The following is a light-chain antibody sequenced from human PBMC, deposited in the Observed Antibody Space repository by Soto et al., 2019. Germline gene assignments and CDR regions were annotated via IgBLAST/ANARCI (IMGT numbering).Light chain of an antibody. J-gene: IGLJ2*01. CDR2: SDN. CDR1: NIGNLD. V-gene: IGLV3-21*04. Sequence: ELTQPPSVSAAPGKTATITCGGNNIGNLDVHWYQQKPGQAPVLVIFSDNDRPSGIPDRFSGSNSGNTATLTISRVDAGDEANYYCQVWDGSTDAVFGGGTKLTVL. CDR3: QVWDGSTDAV.